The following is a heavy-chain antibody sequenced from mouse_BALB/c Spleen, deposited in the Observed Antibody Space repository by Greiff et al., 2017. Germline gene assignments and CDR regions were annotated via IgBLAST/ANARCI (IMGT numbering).Heavy chain of an antibody. V-gene: IGHV5-17*02. CDR1: GFTFSSFG. J-gene: IGHJ2*01. CDR3: ARSGGSSYVNFDY. CDR2: ISSGSSTI. D-gene: IGHD1-1*01. Sequence: EVMLVESGGGLVQPGGSRKLSCAASGFTFSSFGMHWVRQAPEKGLEWVAYISSGSSTIYYADTVKGRFTISRDNPKNTLFLQMTSLRSEDTAMYYCARSGGSSYVNFDYWGQGTTLTVSS.